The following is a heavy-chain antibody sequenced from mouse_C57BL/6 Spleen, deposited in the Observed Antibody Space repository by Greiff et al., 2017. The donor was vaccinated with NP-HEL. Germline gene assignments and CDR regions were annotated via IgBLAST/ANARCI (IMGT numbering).Heavy chain of an antibody. CDR2: IDPETGGT. D-gene: IGHD1-1*01. Sequence: QVQLQQSGAELVRPGASVTLSCKASGYTFTDYEMHWVKQTPVHGLEWIGAIDPETGGTAYNQKFKGKAILTADKSSSTAYMELRSLTSEDSAVYYCTKGGSNQIPWFAYWGQGTLVTVSA. V-gene: IGHV1-15*01. CDR3: TKGGSNQIPWFAY. J-gene: IGHJ3*01. CDR1: GYTFTDYE.